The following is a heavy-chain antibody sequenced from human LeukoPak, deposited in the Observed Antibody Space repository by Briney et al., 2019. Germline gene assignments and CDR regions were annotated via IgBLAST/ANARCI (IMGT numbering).Heavy chain of an antibody. V-gene: IGHV1-2*06. J-gene: IGHJ4*02. CDR2: INPNSGGT. Sequence: ASVKVSCKASRYTFTGYYMHWVRQAPGQGLEWMGRINPNSGGTNYAQKFQGRVTMTRDTSISTAYMELSRLRSDDTAVYYCARVGSAWELRLDYWGQGTLVTVSS. D-gene: IGHD1-26*01. CDR3: ARVGSAWELRLDY. CDR1: RYTFTGYY.